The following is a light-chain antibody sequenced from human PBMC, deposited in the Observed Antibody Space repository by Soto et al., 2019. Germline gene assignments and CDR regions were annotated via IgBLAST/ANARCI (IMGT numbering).Light chain of an antibody. Sequence: IVLTQSPGTLSLSPGDRATLSCRASQNIGDNYLAWYQQKPGQAPRLLIYDASRRATGIPERFSGSGSGTEFTLTISSLQSEDSAVYYCHQYNSWPRGTFGPGTKVEIK. CDR1: QNIGDNY. V-gene: IGKV3-20*01. CDR2: DAS. J-gene: IGKJ3*01. CDR3: HQYNSWPRGT.